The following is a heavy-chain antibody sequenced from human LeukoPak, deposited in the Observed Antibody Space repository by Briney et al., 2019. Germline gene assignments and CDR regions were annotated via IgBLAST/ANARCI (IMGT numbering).Heavy chain of an antibody. Sequence: PGGSLRLSCAASGFTFSDFYMTWVRQAPGKGLEWVSYISSTSIYTKYADSLKGRFTISRDNTKNSLYLQMSSLRAEDTAVYYCARGGIAAVGPIDSWGQGTLVTVSS. J-gene: IGHJ4*02. V-gene: IGHV3-11*05. CDR1: GFTFSDFY. CDR2: ISSTSIYT. D-gene: IGHD6-13*01. CDR3: ARGGIAAVGPIDS.